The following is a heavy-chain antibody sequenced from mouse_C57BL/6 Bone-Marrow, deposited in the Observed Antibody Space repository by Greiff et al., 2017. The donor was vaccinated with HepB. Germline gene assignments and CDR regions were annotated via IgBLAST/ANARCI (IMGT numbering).Heavy chain of an antibody. CDR3: ARQYYTWFAY. D-gene: IGHD2-12*01. CDR2: ISNGGGST. Sequence: EVHLVESGGGLVQPGGSLKLSCAASGFTFSDYYMYWVRQTPEKRLEWVAYISNGGGSTYYPDTVKGRFTISRDNAKNTLYLQMSRLKSEDTAMYYCARQYYTWFAYWGQGTLVTVSA. J-gene: IGHJ3*01. V-gene: IGHV5-12*01. CDR1: GFTFSDYY.